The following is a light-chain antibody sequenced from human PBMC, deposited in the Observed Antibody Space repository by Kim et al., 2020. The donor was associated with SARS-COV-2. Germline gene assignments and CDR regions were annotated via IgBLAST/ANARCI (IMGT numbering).Light chain of an antibody. CDR2: DAS. CDR1: HDISNY. CDR3: QQYDNLPLT. V-gene: IGKV1-33*01. Sequence: DIQMTQSPSSLSAYVGDRVTITCQASHDISNYLNWHQQKSGKAPKLLIFDASNLETGVPSRFSGSGSGTDFTFTISRLQPEDIATYYCQQYDNLPLTFGQGTRLEIK. J-gene: IGKJ5*01.